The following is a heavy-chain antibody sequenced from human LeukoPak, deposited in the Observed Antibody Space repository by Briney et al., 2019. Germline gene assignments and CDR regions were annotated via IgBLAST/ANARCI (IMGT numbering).Heavy chain of an antibody. D-gene: IGHD5/OR15-5a*01. CDR2: VLYSGTT. Sequence: SETLSLTCDVSGASISDSPYYWGWIRQSPGKGLEWIGSVLYSGTTHYNPSLKNRVSVSVDTSKNQFSLDLRSVTAADTALYYCARHDFGVYDFSAFDIWGQGTLIRVSS. CDR1: GASISDSPYY. V-gene: IGHV4-39*01. J-gene: IGHJ3*02. CDR3: ARHDFGVYDFSAFDI.